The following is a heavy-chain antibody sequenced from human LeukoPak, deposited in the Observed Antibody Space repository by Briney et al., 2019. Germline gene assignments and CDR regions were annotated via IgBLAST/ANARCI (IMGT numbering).Heavy chain of an antibody. V-gene: IGHV3-9*01. D-gene: IGHD2-2*02. CDR2: ISWNSGSI. CDR3: AKDMVRYCSSTSCYSPMDV. CDR1: GFTFDDYA. Sequence: GGSLRLSSAASGFTFDDYAMHWVRQAPGKGLEWVSGISWNSGSIGYADSVKGRFTISRDNAKNSLYLQMNSLRAEDTALYYCAKDMVRYCSSTSCYSPMDVWGKGTTVTVSS. J-gene: IGHJ6*03.